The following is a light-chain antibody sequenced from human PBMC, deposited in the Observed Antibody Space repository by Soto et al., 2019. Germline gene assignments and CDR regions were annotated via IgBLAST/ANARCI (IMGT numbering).Light chain of an antibody. Sequence: EIVLTQSPGTLSWSLGERATLSCRASQSVSQYLAWYQQKPGQAPRLLIYGASSRANGIPDRVSGRGSGTDFTLTINGLEPEDFAVYYCQQYATSARLTFGPGTNVDI. CDR1: QSVSQY. V-gene: IGKV3-20*01. CDR3: QQYATSARLT. CDR2: GAS. J-gene: IGKJ3*01.